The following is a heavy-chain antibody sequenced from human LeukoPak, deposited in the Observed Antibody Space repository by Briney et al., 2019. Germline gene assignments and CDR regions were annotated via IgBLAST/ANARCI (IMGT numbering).Heavy chain of an antibody. Sequence: ASVKVSCKASGYTFTGYYMHWVRQAPGQGLEWMGWINPNSGGTNYAQKFQGRVTMTRDTSISTAYMELSRLRSDDTAVYYCARDQSLYYYGSGSPYYYMDVWGKGTTVTVSS. CDR1: GYTFTGYY. V-gene: IGHV1-2*02. CDR3: ARDQSLYYYGSGSPYYYMDV. J-gene: IGHJ6*03. CDR2: INPNSGGT. D-gene: IGHD3-10*01.